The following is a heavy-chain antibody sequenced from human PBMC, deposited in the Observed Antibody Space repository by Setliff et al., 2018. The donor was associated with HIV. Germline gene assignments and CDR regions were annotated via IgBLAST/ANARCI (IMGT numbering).Heavy chain of an antibody. CDR3: ARILVAAAGTGFDT. CDR1: GGSISSSSDY. CDR2: IFYSGSA. V-gene: IGHV4-39*07. D-gene: IGHD6-13*01. J-gene: IGHJ5*02. Sequence: TSETLSLTCTVSGGSISSSSDYWGWIRQPPGKGREWIGSIFYSGSANYNPSLRSPVIISIDKSKNKFSLKLSSVTAADTAVYYCARILVAAAGTGFDTLGQGILVTVSS.